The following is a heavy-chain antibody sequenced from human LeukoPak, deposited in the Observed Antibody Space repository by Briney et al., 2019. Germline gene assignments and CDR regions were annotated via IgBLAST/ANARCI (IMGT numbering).Heavy chain of an antibody. Sequence: GGSLRLSCTDSGNTFDDYGMTWVRQAPGKGLEWVSYISSSGTTIYYADSVKGRFTISRDNAKNSLYLQMNSLRAEDTAVYYCAREKGAAAGYFDYWGQGTLVTVSS. CDR3: AREKGAAAGYFDY. D-gene: IGHD6-13*01. V-gene: IGHV3-48*04. J-gene: IGHJ4*02. CDR1: GNTFDDYG. CDR2: ISSSGTTI.